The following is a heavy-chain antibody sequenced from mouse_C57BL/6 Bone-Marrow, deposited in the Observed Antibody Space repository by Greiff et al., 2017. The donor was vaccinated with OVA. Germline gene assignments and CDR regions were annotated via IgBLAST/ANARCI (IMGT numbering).Heavy chain of an antibody. CDR1: GYTFTDYY. J-gene: IGHJ4*01. CDR3: ARVGAIYDGYPMDY. D-gene: IGHD2-3*01. Sequence: QVQLKESGAELVRPGASVKLSCKASGYTFTDYYINWVKQRPGQGLEWIARIYPGSGNTYYNEKFKGKATLTAEKSSSTAYMQLSSLTSEDSAVYFCARVGAIYDGYPMDYWGQGTSVTVSS. CDR2: IYPGSGNT. V-gene: IGHV1-76*01.